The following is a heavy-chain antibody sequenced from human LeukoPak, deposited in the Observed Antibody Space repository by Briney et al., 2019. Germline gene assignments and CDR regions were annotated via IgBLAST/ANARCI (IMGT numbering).Heavy chain of an antibody. CDR1: GGTFTDFY. CDR2: INHSGST. CDR3: AREDWYFDL. J-gene: IGHJ2*01. V-gene: IGHV4-34*01. Sequence: SETLSLTCAVDGGTFTDFYWVWIRQPPGKGLEWIGEINHSGSTNYSPSLKSRVTISLDTSKNQFFLRLTSVTAAGTAVYYCAREDWYFDLWGRGTLVTVSS.